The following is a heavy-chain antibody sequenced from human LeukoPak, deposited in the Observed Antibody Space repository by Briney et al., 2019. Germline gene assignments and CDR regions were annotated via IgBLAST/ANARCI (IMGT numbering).Heavy chain of an antibody. CDR3: ARGQGNWFDP. V-gene: IGHV4-61*02. CDR2: IYTTGST. Sequence: SETLSPTCTVSGGSISSGNYYWSWIRRPAGQGLEWIGRIYTTGSTKYNPSLKSRVTISVDTSKNQFSLKLSSVTAADTAVYYCARGQGNWFDPWGQGTLVTVSS. J-gene: IGHJ5*02. CDR1: GGSISSGNYY.